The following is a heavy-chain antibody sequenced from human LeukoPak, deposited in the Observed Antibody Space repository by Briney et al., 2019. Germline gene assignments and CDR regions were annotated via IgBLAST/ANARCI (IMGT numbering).Heavy chain of an antibody. CDR1: GFTFSDYY. V-gene: IGHV3-11*03. Sequence: GGSLRLSCAASGFTFSDYYMSWIRQAPGKGLEWVSYISSSSSYTNYADSVKGRFTISRDNAKNSLYLQMNSLRADDTAVYYCAKLPYRGYYDSSGYFDYWGQGTLVTVSS. J-gene: IGHJ4*02. CDR3: AKLPYRGYYDSSGYFDY. D-gene: IGHD3-22*01. CDR2: ISSSSSYT.